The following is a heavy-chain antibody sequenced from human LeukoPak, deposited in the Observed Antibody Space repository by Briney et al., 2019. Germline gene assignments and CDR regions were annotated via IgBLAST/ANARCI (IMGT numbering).Heavy chain of an antibody. V-gene: IGHV4-4*07. D-gene: IGHD4/OR15-4a*01. Sequence: SETLSLTCSVPGGSISNSYWSWIRQPAGKGLEWIGRIHASGSTNYNSSPKGRVTMSIDTSKNQFSLKLKSVTAADTAIYFCAREYGDFDYWGRGTLVAVSS. J-gene: IGHJ4*02. CDR3: AREYGDFDY. CDR2: IHASGST. CDR1: GGSISNSY.